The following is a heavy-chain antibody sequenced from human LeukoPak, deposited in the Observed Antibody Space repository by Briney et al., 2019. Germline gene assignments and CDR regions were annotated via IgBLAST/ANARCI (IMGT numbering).Heavy chain of an antibody. CDR3: AAATFNGDYSY. D-gene: IGHD4-17*01. V-gene: IGHV1-58*02. CDR2: IVVGSGNT. J-gene: IGHJ4*02. CDR1: GFTFSNSA. Sequence: SVNVSCKASGFTFSNSAMQWVRQARGQRPEWMGWIVVGSGNTNYAQKFQERVTITSDMSTSTAYIELSSLRSEDTAVYYCAAATFNGDYSYWGQGTQVTVSS.